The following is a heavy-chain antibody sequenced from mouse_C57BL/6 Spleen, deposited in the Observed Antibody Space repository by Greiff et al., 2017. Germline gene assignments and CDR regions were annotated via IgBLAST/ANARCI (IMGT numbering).Heavy chain of an antibody. CDR2: ISDGGSYT. V-gene: IGHV5-4*01. Sequence: EVHLVESGGGLVKPGGSLKLSCAASGFTFSSYAMSWVRQTPEKRLEWVATISDGGSYTYYPDNVKGRFTISRDNAKNNLYLQMSHLKSEDTAMYYCASAYYSNYEAYWGQGTLVTVSA. CDR3: ASAYYSNYEAY. CDR1: GFTFSSYA. D-gene: IGHD2-5*01. J-gene: IGHJ3*01.